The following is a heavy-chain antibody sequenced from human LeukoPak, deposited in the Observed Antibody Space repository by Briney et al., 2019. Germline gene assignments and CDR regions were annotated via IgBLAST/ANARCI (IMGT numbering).Heavy chain of an antibody. Sequence: SETLSLTCSVFGGSISSSTYYWGWIRQPAGKGLKWIGSIYYSGSTYYSASLKSRVTISVDTSNNQFSLNLSSVTAADTAVYYCAKDLGHDYDDYSAYALWGQRTLVTVSS. D-gene: IGHD4-17*01. CDR3: AKDLGHDYDDYSAYAL. J-gene: IGHJ3*01. CDR1: GGSISSSTYY. V-gene: IGHV4-39*07. CDR2: IYYSGST.